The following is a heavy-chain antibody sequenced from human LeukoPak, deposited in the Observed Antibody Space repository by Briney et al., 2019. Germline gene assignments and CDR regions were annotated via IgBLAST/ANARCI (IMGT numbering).Heavy chain of an antibody. Sequence: PSETLSLTCTVSGGSISSGGYYWSWIRQPPGKGLEWIGYIYHSGSTYYNPSLKSRVTISVDRSKNQFSLKLSSVTAADTAVYYCARVSGTTTPLDYWGQGTLVTVS. CDR2: IYHSGST. D-gene: IGHD1-7*01. CDR1: GGSISSGGYY. V-gene: IGHV4-30-2*01. CDR3: ARVSGTTTPLDY. J-gene: IGHJ4*02.